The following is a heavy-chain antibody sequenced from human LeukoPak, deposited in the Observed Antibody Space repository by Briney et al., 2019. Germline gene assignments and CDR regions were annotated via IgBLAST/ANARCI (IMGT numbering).Heavy chain of an antibody. CDR3: ARGLAGSGKDY. CDR1: GGSFSGYY. CDR2: INHSGST. J-gene: IGHJ4*02. V-gene: IGHV4-34*01. D-gene: IGHD3-10*01. Sequence: SETLSLTCAVYGGSFSGYYWSWIRQPPGKGLEWIGEINHSGSTNYNPSLKSRVTISVDTSKNQFSLKLSSVTAADTAVYYCARGLAGSGKDYWGRGTLVTVSS.